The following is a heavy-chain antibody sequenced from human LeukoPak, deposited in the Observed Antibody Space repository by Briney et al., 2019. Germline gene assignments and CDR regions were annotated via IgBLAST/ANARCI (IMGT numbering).Heavy chain of an antibody. CDR1: GFTFSSRA. J-gene: IGHJ4*02. V-gene: IGHV3-23*01. D-gene: IGHD3-10*01. CDR3: ANRGPFYFDS. Sequence: GGSLRLSCAGSGFTFSSRALGWVRQPPGKGLEWVSTIDNSGGTTYYADSVKGRFTISRDNSKNTLYLHMNSLRAEDTAIYYCANRGPFYFDSWGQGTLVTVSS. CDR2: IDNSGGTT.